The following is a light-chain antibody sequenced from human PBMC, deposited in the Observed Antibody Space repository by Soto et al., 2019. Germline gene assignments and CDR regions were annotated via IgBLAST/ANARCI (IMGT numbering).Light chain of an antibody. Sequence: EIVMTQSPATLSVSPGDRSTLSCRASESVNSSLAWYQQKSGQAPRLLISGASTRATGIPTRFSGSGSATEFTLTISSLQSEDFAVYYCQQYNSWHPWTFGQGTKVEVK. CDR3: QQYNSWHPWT. CDR1: ESVNSS. J-gene: IGKJ1*01. CDR2: GAS. V-gene: IGKV3-15*01.